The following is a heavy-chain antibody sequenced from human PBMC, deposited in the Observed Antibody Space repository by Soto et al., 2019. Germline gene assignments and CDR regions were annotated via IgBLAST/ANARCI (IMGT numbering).Heavy chain of an antibody. CDR1: GFTVSSHY. V-gene: IGHV3-66*01. CDR2: IQSGGST. Sequence: EVQLVESGGSLVQPGGSLRLSCADSGFTVSSHYRNWVRQAPGKELEWVSPIQSGGSTFYADSVKGRFTISRDNSKNTLFLQMNILVVEDTSMYYCSRDDVYCSGGSSYGVHMDGWSRGTTVTVSS. J-gene: IGHJ6*03. D-gene: IGHD2-15*01. CDR3: SRDDVYCSGGSSYGVHMDG.